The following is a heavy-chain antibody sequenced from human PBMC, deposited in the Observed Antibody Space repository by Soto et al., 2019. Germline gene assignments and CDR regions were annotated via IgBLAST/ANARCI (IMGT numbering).Heavy chain of an antibody. J-gene: IGHJ5*02. D-gene: IGHD3-3*01. V-gene: IGHV4-59*01. CDR2: IYYSGST. Sequence: SETLSLTCTVSGGSISSYYWSWIRQPPGKGLEWIGYIYYSGSTNYNPSLKSRVTISVDTSKNQFSLKLSSVTAADTAVYYCARGDVYCFGSGHDLLYLCGKRTLVTVSA. CDR3: ARGDVYCFGSGHDLLYL. CDR1: GGSISSYY.